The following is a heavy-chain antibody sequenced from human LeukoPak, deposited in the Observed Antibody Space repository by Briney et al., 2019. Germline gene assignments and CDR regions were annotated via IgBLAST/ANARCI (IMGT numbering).Heavy chain of an antibody. Sequence: GRSLRLSCAASGFTFSNYGMHWVRQAPGEGLEWVAVIWYDGGSKYYAGSVKGRFTISRDNSKNTLSLQMNSLRAGDTAFYYCARGVYDSSGYYRYYFDYWGQGTLVTVSS. V-gene: IGHV3-33*01. CDR3: ARGVYDSSGYYRYYFDY. D-gene: IGHD3-22*01. CDR1: GFTFSNYG. CDR2: IWYDGGSK. J-gene: IGHJ4*02.